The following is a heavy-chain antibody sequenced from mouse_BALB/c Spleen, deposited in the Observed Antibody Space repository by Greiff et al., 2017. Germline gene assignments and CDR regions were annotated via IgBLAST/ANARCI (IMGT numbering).Heavy chain of an antibody. CDR2: IYPGDGDT. CDR3: TRSGLLRRDWYFDV. D-gene: IGHD1-2*01. CDR1: GYAFSSYW. J-gene: IGHJ1*01. Sequence: QVQLQQSGAELVRPGSSVKISCKASGYAFSSYWMNWVKQRPGQGLEWIGQIYPGDGDTNYNGKFKGKATLTADKSSSTAYMQLSSLTSEDSAVYFCTRSGLLRRDWYFDVWGAGTTVTVSS. V-gene: IGHV1-80*01.